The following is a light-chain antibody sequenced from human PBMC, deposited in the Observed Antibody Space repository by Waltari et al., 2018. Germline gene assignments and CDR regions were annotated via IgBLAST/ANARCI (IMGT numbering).Light chain of an antibody. J-gene: IGKJ1*01. Sequence: EIVMTQSPATLSVSPGERATLSCRASQSVRRNLAWYQQKHGQAPRLLIYGASTRATGIPARFSGSGSGTEFTLTISSLQSEDFAVYYCQQYNNWPPWTFGQGTKVEIK. CDR3: QQYNNWPPWT. CDR2: GAS. V-gene: IGKV3-15*01. CDR1: QSVRRN.